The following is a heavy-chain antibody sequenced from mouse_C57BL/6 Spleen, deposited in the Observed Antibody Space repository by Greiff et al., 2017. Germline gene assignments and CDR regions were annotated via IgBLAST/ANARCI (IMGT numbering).Heavy chain of an antibody. J-gene: IGHJ4*01. V-gene: IGHV1-53*01. CDR2: INPSNGGT. CDR1: GYTFTSYW. D-gene: IGHD1-1*01. CDR3: AREDYYGSRNYAMDY. Sequence: QVHVKQPGTELVKPGASVKLSCKASGYTFTSYWMHWVKQRPGQGLEWIGNINPSNGGTNYNEKFKSKATLTVDKSSSTAYMQLSSLTSEDSAVYYCAREDYYGSRNYAMDYWGQGTSVTVSS.